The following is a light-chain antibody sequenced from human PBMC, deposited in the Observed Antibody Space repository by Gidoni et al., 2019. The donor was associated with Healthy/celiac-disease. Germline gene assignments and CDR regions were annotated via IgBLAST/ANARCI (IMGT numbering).Light chain of an antibody. J-gene: IGKJ2*04. V-gene: IGKV1-5*03. CDR3: QHYNTYLTGCS. CDR1: QSISSW. Sequence: DIQMTQSPSTLSASVGDRVTITFRASQSISSWLAWYQQKPGKAPTLLIYKSSSLESGVQSRFSVSGSGTEFALTISSRRPYDFATYYYQHYNTYLTGCSFGQGTKLEIK. CDR2: KSS.